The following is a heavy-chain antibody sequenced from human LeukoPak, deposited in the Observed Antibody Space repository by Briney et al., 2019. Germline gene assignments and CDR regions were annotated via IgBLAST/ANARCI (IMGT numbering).Heavy chain of an antibody. Sequence: ASVKVSCKASGYTFTGYYMHWVRQAPGQGLEWMGWINPNSGGTNYAQKFQGRVTIIRDTSASTVYMELRSLTSEDMAVYYCARGIWSSHSVGYYFDFWGQGTLVTVSS. J-gene: IGHJ4*02. CDR1: GYTFTGYY. D-gene: IGHD5/OR15-5a*01. CDR3: ARGIWSSHSVGYYFDF. CDR2: INPNSGGT. V-gene: IGHV1-2*02.